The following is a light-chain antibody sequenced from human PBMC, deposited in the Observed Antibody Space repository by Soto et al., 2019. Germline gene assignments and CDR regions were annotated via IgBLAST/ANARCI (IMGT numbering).Light chain of an antibody. Sequence: QSVLTQPHSVSGAPGQRVTISCTGSSSNIGAGYDVHWYQQLPGTAPKLLVYGNSNRPSGVPDRFSGSKSGTSASLAITGLQAEDEADYCCQSYDSSLSGVVFGGGTKLTVL. J-gene: IGLJ2*01. CDR3: QSYDSSLSGVV. CDR2: GNS. V-gene: IGLV1-40*01. CDR1: SSNIGAGYD.